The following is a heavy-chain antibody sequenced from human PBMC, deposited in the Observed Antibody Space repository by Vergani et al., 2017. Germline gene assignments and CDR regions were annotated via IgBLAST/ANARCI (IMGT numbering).Heavy chain of an antibody. CDR1: GSTASGNY. CDR2: IYSGDET. Sequence: ELRLVKSGGGLVQPGGSLRLSCAASGSTASGNYMTWVRQAPGKGLGWVSHIYSGDETYYADSVKGRVTISRDTSKNTLHLQINNLRVEDTAVYYCARGNYYGSGTYVDPWGQGTLVTVSS. J-gene: IGHJ5*02. V-gene: IGHV3-66*02. D-gene: IGHD3-10*01. CDR3: ARGNYYGSGTYVDP.